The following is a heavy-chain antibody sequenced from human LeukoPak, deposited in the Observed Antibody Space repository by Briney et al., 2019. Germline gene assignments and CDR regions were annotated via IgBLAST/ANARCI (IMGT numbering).Heavy chain of an antibody. CDR3: AKVGYYDFWSGSLSFDY. J-gene: IGHJ4*02. D-gene: IGHD3-3*01. Sequence: PGGSLRLFCAASGFTFSNYAMSWVRQAPGKGLEWVSGISYSGGSTYYADSVKGRFTVSRDNSKNTLYLQMNSLRAEDTAVYYCAKVGYYDFWSGSLSFDYWGQGTLVTVSS. CDR1: GFTFSNYA. CDR2: ISYSGGST. V-gene: IGHV3-23*01.